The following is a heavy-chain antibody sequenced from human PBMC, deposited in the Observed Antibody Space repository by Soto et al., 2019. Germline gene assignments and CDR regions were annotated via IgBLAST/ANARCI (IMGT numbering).Heavy chain of an antibody. J-gene: IGHJ5*02. CDR1: GYTFTNFC. CDR3: ARVIAGVEAWFDP. D-gene: IGHD6-13*01. Sequence: ASVKVSCKASGYTFTNFCVTWVRRAPGQGLEWMGWISAYTDTPNYAQKFQGRVTMTIDTSTSTAYMDLRSLTSDDTAVYYCARVIAGVEAWFDPWGQGTLVTVSS. V-gene: IGHV1-18*01. CDR2: ISAYTDTP.